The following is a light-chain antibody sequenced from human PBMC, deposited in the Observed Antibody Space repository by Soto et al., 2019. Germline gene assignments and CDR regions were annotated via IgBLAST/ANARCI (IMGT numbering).Light chain of an antibody. J-gene: IGLJ1*01. CDR1: SSDVGGYNY. CDR3: CSYAGSYTFV. Sequence: ALTQPRSVSGSPGQSVTISRTGTSSDVGGYNYVSWYQRHPGKAPKLMIYDVSKRPSGVPDRFSGSKSGNTASLTISGLQAEDEADYYCCSYAGSYTFVFGTGTKVTVL. CDR2: DVS. V-gene: IGLV2-11*01.